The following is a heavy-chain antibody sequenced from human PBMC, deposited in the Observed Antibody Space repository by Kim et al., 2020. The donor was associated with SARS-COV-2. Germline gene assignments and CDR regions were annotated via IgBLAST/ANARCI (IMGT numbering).Heavy chain of an antibody. CDR2: INHSGRT. CDR3: ARGIRKTTMVVVVITSESVYFDY. J-gene: IGHJ4*02. D-gene: IGHD3-22*01. Sequence: SETLSLTCAVYGGSLSGYYWSWIRQPPGKGLEWIGEINHSGRTNYNPSLKSRVIISVDTSKNQFSLKLSSVTAADTAVYYCARGIRKTTMVVVVITSESVYFDYWGQGTLVTVSS. CDR1: GGSLSGYY. V-gene: IGHV4-34*01.